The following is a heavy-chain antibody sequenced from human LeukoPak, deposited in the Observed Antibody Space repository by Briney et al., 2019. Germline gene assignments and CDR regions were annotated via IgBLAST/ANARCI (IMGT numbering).Heavy chain of an antibody. V-gene: IGHV3-74*01. CDR3: ARDRGQQYTAMVTGYWFDP. J-gene: IGHJ5*02. CDR1: GFTFSSYW. CDR2: INSDGSST. Sequence: RPGGSLRLSCAASGFTFSSYWMHWVRQAPGKGLVWVSRINSDGSSTSYADSVKGRFTISRDNAKNTLYLQMNSLRAEDTAVYYCARDRGQQYTAMVTGYWFDPWGQGTLVTVSS. D-gene: IGHD5-18*01.